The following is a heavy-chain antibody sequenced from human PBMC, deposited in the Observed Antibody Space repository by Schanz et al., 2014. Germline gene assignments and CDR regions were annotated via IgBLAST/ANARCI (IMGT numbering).Heavy chain of an antibody. D-gene: IGHD6-6*01. CDR3: ARDQSPYTNSSDVRYFDY. Sequence: QVQLVQSEAEVKKPGPSVKASCKTSGGTFSSYTISWVRQAPGQGLEWMGRIIPILGIANYAQNFQGRVTITADKSTSTAYMELTSLRSDDTAVYYCARDQSPYTNSSDVRYFDYWGQGSLVTVSS. CDR1: GGTFSSYT. V-gene: IGHV1-69*08. CDR2: IIPILGIA. J-gene: IGHJ4*02.